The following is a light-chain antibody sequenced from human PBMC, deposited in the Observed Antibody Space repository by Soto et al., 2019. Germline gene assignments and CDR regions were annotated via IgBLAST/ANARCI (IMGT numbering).Light chain of an antibody. CDR3: SSYADSDTLYV. Sequence: QSGLTQPASVSGSPGQSITISCTGTSSDVGAYNYVSWYQQHPGKAPKLLIFEVSSRPSGVSNRFSGSKSGSTASLTISGLQAEDEADYYCSSYADSDTLYVFGTGTKVTVL. CDR2: EVS. J-gene: IGLJ1*01. V-gene: IGLV2-14*01. CDR1: SSDVGAYNY.